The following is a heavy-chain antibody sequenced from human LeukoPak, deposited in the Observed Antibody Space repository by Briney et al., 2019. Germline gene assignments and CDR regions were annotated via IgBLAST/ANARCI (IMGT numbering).Heavy chain of an antibody. CDR1: GFTFSSYA. CDR3: ARDSETYCGGDCYSHFDY. Sequence: GGSLRLSCAASGFTFSSYAMHWVRQAPGKGLEWVAVISYDGSNKYYADSVKGRFTISRDNSKNTLYLQMNSLRAGDTAVYYCARDSETYCGGDCYSHFDYWGQGTLVTVSS. CDR2: ISYDGSNK. V-gene: IGHV3-30-3*01. D-gene: IGHD2-21*02. J-gene: IGHJ4*02.